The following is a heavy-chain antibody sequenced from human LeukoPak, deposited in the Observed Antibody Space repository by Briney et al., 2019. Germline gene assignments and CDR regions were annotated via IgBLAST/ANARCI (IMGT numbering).Heavy chain of an antibody. D-gene: IGHD6-19*01. Sequence: GGSLRLSCSASGFTVGAYFMHWVRQAPGKGLQYVSSISSNEYDTYYADSVKGRFTVSRDNSKNTLDLHMNSLRGEDTALYYCAKDQKWLDTRGPIDYWGQGTLVTVSS. CDR3: AKDQKWLDTRGPIDY. J-gene: IGHJ4*02. V-gene: IGHV3-64*04. CDR1: GFTVGAYF. CDR2: ISSNEYDT.